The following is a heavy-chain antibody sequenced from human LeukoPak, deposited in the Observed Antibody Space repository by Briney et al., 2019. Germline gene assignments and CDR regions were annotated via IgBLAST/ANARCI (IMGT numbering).Heavy chain of an antibody. Sequence: PSETLSLTCTVSGGSISSSSYYWGWIRQPPGKGLEWIGSIYYSGSTYYNPSLKSRVTISVDTSKNQFSLKLSSVTAADTAVYYCARERNSADDYWGQGTLVTVSS. V-gene: IGHV4-39*02. D-gene: IGHD1-7*01. CDR2: IYYSGST. J-gene: IGHJ4*02. CDR3: ARERNSADDY. CDR1: GGSISSSSYY.